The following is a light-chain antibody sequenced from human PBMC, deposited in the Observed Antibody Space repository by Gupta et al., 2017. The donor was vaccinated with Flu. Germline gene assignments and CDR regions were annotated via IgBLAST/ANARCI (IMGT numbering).Light chain of an antibody. Sequence: PSTLSAYVGDRVTITCRASQSLSSWLAWYQQKPGKAPNLLIYKASKLESGVPSRFSGSGSGTEFTLTISSLQPDDFATYYCQHEDSSSITFGGGTKVEI. V-gene: IGKV1-5*03. J-gene: IGKJ4*01. CDR2: KAS. CDR3: QHEDSSSIT. CDR1: QSLSSW.